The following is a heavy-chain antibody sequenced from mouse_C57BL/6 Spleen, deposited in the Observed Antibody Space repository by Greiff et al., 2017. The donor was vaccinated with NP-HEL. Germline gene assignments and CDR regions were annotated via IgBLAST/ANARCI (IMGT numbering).Heavy chain of an antibody. Sequence: EVMLVESGGGLVQPGESLKLSCESNEYEFPTHDMSWVRKTPEKRLELVAAINSDGGSTYYPDTMERRFIISRDNTKKTLYLQMSSLRSEDTALYYCARILDSSGYVDAMDYWGQGTSVTVSS. CDR3: ARILDSSGYVDAMDY. V-gene: IGHV5-2*01. CDR1: EYEFPTHD. D-gene: IGHD3-2*02. J-gene: IGHJ4*01. CDR2: INSDGGST.